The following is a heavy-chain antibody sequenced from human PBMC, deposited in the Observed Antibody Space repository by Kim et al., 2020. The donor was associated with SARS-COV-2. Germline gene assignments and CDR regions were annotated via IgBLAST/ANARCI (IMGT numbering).Heavy chain of an antibody. D-gene: IGHD1-26*01. CDR3: AKDRGSYYGYFDY. J-gene: IGHJ4*02. Sequence: YASPVKGRFTISSDNSKNTLYLQMNSLRAEDTAVYYCAKDRGSYYGYFDYWGQGTLVTVSS. V-gene: IGHV3-23*03.